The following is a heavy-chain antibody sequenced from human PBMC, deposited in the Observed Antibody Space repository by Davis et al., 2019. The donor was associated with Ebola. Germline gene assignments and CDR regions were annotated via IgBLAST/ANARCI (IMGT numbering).Heavy chain of an antibody. J-gene: IGHJ1*01. Sequence: PGGSLRLSCAASGFSVRTNYMTRVRHAPGKGPAWVSDIYSGGSTYYRDSVKGRFTISRDNSKNTLYLQMNNLRDEDTALYYCARGGGDSGYATVNWGRGTLVTVSS. D-gene: IGHD5-12*01. CDR2: IYSGGST. CDR3: ARGGGDSGYATVN. CDR1: GFSVRTNY. V-gene: IGHV3-53*01.